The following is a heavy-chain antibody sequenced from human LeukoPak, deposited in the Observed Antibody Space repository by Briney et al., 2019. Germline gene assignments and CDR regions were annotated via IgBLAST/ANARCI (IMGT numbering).Heavy chain of an antibody. CDR2: ISAFNGNT. Sequence: VASVKVSCKASGYTFTSYGITWVRQAPGQGLEWMGWISAFNGNTNYAQKFQGRVTMTTDTSTRIAYMELRSLRSDDTAVYYCARGYQTSYYDRSGYLTYFDYWGQGTLVTVPS. V-gene: IGHV1-18*01. J-gene: IGHJ4*02. CDR3: ARGYQTSYYDRSGYLTYFDY. D-gene: IGHD3-22*01. CDR1: GYTFTSYG.